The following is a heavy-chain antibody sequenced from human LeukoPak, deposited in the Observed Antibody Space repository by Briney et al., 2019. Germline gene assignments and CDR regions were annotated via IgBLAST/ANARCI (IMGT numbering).Heavy chain of an antibody. Sequence: GGSLRLSCAASGFTFSSYSMNWVRQAPGKGLEWVSSISSSSSYIYYADSVKGRFTISRDNAKNSLYLQMNSLRAEDTAVYYCARDGRDDFWSGYWVVYYYYMDVWGKGTTVTVSS. V-gene: IGHV3-21*01. D-gene: IGHD3-3*01. CDR3: ARDGRDDFWSGYWVVYYYYMDV. CDR2: ISSSSSYI. J-gene: IGHJ6*03. CDR1: GFTFSSYS.